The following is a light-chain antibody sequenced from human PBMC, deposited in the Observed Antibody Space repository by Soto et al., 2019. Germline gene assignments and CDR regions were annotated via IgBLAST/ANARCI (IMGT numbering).Light chain of an antibody. CDR2: GAS. Sequence: EIVLTQSPATLSLSPGERATLSCRASQSVSSYLAWYQQKPGQAPRLLIYGASNRATGIPARFSGSGSGTDFTLTISSLEPEDSAVYYCQQYYNIPWTFGQGTKVEIK. J-gene: IGKJ1*01. CDR1: QSVSSY. V-gene: IGKV3-11*01. CDR3: QQYYNIPWT.